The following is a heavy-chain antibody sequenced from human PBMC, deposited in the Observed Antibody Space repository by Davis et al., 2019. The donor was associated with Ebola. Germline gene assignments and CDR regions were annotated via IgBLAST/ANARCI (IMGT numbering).Heavy chain of an antibody. CDR3: AKDLSLTPPGYSGYVPSFDY. CDR2: TSWDGGSS. CDR1: GFTSAPYT. D-gene: IGHD5-12*01. V-gene: IGHV3-43*01. J-gene: IGHJ4*02. Sequence: PGGSLRLSCAASGFTSAPYTMHWVPQAPWKGLAWVFLTSWDGGSSYYADSVTGRFTISRDNSKNSLYLQMNSLRTEDTALYYCAKDLSLTPPGYSGYVPSFDYWGQGTLVSVAS.